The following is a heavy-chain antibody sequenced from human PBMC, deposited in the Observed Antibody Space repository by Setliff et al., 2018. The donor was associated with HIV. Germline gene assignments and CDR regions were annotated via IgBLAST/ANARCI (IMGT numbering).Heavy chain of an antibody. V-gene: IGHV4-61*02. CDR2: LDTSGST. Sequence: PSETLSLTCTVSGGSISSGSHYWSWIRQPAGKGLEWIGRLDTSGSTNYNPSLKRRVAISVDTSKNQFSVKLSSVSAADTAVYYCAREKTVDYYDSIDAFDIWGQGTMVTVS. CDR3: AREKTVDYYDSIDAFDI. J-gene: IGHJ3*02. CDR1: GGSISSGSHY. D-gene: IGHD3-22*01.